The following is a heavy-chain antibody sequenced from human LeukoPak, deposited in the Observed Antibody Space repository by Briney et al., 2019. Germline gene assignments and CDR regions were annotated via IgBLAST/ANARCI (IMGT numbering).Heavy chain of an antibody. J-gene: IGHJ6*03. CDR2: IYHSGST. CDR1: GYSISSGYY. V-gene: IGHV4-38-2*02. Sequence: SETLSLTCTVSGYSISSGYYWGWIRQPPGKGLEWIGSIYHSGSTYYNPSLKSRVIISVDTSKNQFSLKLSSVTAADTAVYYCASIVGAPSGYYYYMDVWGKGTTVTVSS. CDR3: ASIVGAPSGYYYYMDV. D-gene: IGHD1-26*01.